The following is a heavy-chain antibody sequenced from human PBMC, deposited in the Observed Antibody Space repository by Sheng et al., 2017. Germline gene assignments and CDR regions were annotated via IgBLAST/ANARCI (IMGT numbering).Heavy chain of an antibody. CDR3: ASLPNYDFWSGYFLSYYYGMDV. CDR1: GGSFSGYY. V-gene: IGHV4-34*01. CDR2: VNHSGST. Sequence: QVQLQQWGAGLLKPSETLSLTCAVYGGSFSGYYWSWIRQPPREGAWSGLGKVNHSGSTNYNPSLKSRVTISVDTSKNQFSLKLSSVTAADTAVYYCASLPNYDFWSGYFLSYYYGMDVWGQGTTVTVSS. D-gene: IGHD3-3*01. J-gene: IGHJ6*02.